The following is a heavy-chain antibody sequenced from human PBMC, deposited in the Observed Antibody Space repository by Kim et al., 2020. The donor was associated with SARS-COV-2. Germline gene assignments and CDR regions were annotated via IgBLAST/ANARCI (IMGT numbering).Heavy chain of an antibody. CDR2: IYYSGST. Sequence: SETLSLTCTVSGGSISSSSYYWGWIRQPPGKGLEWIGSIYYSGSTYYNPSLKSRVTISVDTSKNQFSLKLSSVTAADTAVYYCASENSSGWLTRFDYWGQGTLVTVSS. V-gene: IGHV4-39*07. D-gene: IGHD6-19*01. J-gene: IGHJ4*02. CDR1: GGSISSSSYY. CDR3: ASENSSGWLTRFDY.